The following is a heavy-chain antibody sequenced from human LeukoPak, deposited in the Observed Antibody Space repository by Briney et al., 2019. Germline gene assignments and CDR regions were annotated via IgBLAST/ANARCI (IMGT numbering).Heavy chain of an antibody. CDR2: ISYDGRNK. V-gene: IGHV3-30*04. J-gene: IGHJ4*02. Sequence: GGSLRLSCAASGFIFSSYAMRWVRQAPGRGLEWVAVISYDGRNKYYADSVRGRFTISRDNSKNTLYLQMSSLRPEDTAVYYCARDRRSAAGTGVTFEYWGQGTLVTVSS. CDR1: GFIFSSYA. D-gene: IGHD6-13*01. CDR3: ARDRRSAAGTGVTFEY.